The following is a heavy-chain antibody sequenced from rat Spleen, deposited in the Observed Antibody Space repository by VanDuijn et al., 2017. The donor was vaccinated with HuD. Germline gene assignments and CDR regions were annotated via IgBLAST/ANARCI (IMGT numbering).Heavy chain of an antibody. J-gene: IGHJ3*01. CDR3: ARGSFGEGLAY. CDR2: IRPSGGNT. Sequence: EVQLVESGGGLVQPGRSMQLSCAASGFSFSNYYMAWVRQAPTKGLEWVASIRPSGGNTYYRDSVKGRFTVSRDNAKSTLYLQMDSLRSEDTATYYCARGSFGEGLAYWGQGTLVTVSS. D-gene: IGHD4-3*01. CDR1: GFSFSNYY. V-gene: IGHV5-25*01.